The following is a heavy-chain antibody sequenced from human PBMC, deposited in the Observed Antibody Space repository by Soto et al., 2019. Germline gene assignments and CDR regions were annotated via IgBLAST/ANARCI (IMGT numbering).Heavy chain of an antibody. CDR2: IYYSGST. Sequence: QVQLQESGPGLVKPSQTLSLTCTVSGGSISSGDYYWSWIRQPPGKSLEWIGYIYYSGSTYYNPSLKSRVTISVDTSKNQFSLKLSSVTAADTAVYYCARVPITMVRGVTPTYYFDYWGPGTLVTVSS. D-gene: IGHD3-10*01. V-gene: IGHV4-30-4*01. CDR1: GGSISSGDYY. CDR3: ARVPITMVRGVTPTYYFDY. J-gene: IGHJ4*02.